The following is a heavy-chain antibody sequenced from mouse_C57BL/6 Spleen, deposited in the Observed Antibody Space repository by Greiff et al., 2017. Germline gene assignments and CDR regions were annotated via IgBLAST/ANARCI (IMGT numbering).Heavy chain of an antibody. CDR1: GYAFSSSW. Sequence: VQLKESGPELVKPGASVKISCKASGYAFSSSWMNWVKQRPGKGLEWIGRIYPGDGDTNYNGKFKGKATLTADKSSSTAYMQLSSLTSEDSAVYFCASLYSTGAMDYWGQGTSVTVSS. J-gene: IGHJ4*01. CDR2: IYPGDGDT. D-gene: IGHD1-1*01. CDR3: ASLYSTGAMDY. V-gene: IGHV1-82*01.